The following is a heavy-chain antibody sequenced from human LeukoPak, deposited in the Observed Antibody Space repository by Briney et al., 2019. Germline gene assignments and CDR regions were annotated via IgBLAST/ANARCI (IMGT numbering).Heavy chain of an antibody. CDR3: ARHLLGGYGDYLAVFDY. CDR1: GSSISSYY. D-gene: IGHD4-17*01. J-gene: IGHJ4*02. CDR2: IYYSGST. Sequence: SETLSLTCTVSGSSISSYYWSWIRQPPGKGLEWIGYIYYSGSTNYNPSLKSRVTISVDTSKNQFSLKLSSVTAADTAVYYCARHLLGGYGDYLAVFDYWGQGTLVTVSS. V-gene: IGHV4-59*08.